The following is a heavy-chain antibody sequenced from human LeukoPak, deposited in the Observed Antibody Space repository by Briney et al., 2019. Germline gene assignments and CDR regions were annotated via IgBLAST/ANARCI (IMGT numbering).Heavy chain of an antibody. J-gene: IGHJ5*02. Sequence: SETLSLTCTVSGGSISSYYWSWIRRPPGKGLEWIGYIYYSGSTNYNPSLKSRVTISVDTSKNQFSLKLSSVTAADTAVYYCARLGDFWSGYYRWDWFDPWGQGTLVTVSS. D-gene: IGHD3-3*01. CDR3: ARLGDFWSGYYRWDWFDP. CDR1: GGSISSYY. V-gene: IGHV4-59*01. CDR2: IYYSGST.